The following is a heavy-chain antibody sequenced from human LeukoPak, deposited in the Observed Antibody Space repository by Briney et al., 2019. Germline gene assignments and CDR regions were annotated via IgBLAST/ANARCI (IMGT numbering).Heavy chain of an antibody. Sequence: GESLKISCKGSGYSFTGYWIGWVRQMPGKGLEWMGIIYPGDSDTRYSPSFQGQVTISADKSISTAYLQWSSLKASDTAMYYCARHLLYDSSGYAYWGQGTLVTVSS. D-gene: IGHD3-22*01. CDR1: GYSFTGYW. V-gene: IGHV5-51*01. J-gene: IGHJ4*02. CDR2: IYPGDSDT. CDR3: ARHLLYDSSGYAY.